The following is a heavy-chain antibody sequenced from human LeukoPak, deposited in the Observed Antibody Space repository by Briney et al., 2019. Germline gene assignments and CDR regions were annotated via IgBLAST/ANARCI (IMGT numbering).Heavy chain of an antibody. Sequence: GGSLRLSCAASGFTFSSYNMNWVRQAPGKGLEWVSYISPSSTRIDYAASVRGRFTISRDNSANTLYLQMNSSRAEDTAVYYCARLYEVSGTWDFYYYMDVWGKGTTVTVSS. CDR3: ARLYEVSGTWDFYYYMDV. J-gene: IGHJ6*03. CDR2: ISPSSTRI. V-gene: IGHV3-48*01. CDR1: GFTFSSYN. D-gene: IGHD6-25*01.